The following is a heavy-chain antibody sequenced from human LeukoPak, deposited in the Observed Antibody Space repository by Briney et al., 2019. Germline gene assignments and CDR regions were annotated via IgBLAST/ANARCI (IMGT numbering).Heavy chain of an antibody. CDR2: INPSGGST. CDR1: GYTFTSYY. CDR3: ARVTYYYGSGRQDEFDY. J-gene: IGHJ4*02. V-gene: IGHV1-46*01. Sequence: GASVKVSCKASGYTFTSYYVHWVRQAPGQGLEWMGIINPSGGSTSYAQKFQGRLTVTTDTSTSTAYMELTSLTSDDTAIYFCARVTYYYGSGRQDEFDYWGQGTLVTVSS. D-gene: IGHD3-10*01.